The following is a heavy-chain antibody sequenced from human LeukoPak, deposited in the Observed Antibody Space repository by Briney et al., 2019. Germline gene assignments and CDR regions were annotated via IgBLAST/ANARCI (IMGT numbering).Heavy chain of an antibody. J-gene: IGHJ4*02. V-gene: IGHV1-69*05. CDR2: IIPIFSTA. CDR1: GGTFSSYA. Sequence: SVKVSCKASGGTFSSYAISWVRQAPGQGLEWMGRIIPIFSTANYAQKFQGRVTITTDESTSTAYMELSSLRSEDTAVYYCARDELRNGGDYWGQGTLVTVSS. D-gene: IGHD4-23*01. CDR3: ARDELRNGGDY.